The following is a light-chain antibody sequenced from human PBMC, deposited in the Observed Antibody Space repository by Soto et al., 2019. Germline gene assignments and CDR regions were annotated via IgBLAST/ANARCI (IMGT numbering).Light chain of an antibody. CDR2: GAS. CDR3: QQYNNWPPWT. CDR1: QSVSSN. J-gene: IGKJ1*01. Sequence: EIVMTQSPAILSVSPGERATLSCRASQSVSSNLAWYQHKPGQAPRLLIYGASTRATGIPARFSGSGSGTEFTLTISSLQSEDFAVYYCQQYNNWPPWTFGQGTKVDIK. V-gene: IGKV3-15*01.